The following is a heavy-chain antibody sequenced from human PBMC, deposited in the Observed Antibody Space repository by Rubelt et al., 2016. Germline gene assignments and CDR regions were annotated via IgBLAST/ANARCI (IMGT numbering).Heavy chain of an antibody. V-gene: IGHV4-61*08. D-gene: IGHD6-13*01. Sequence: LPLTCTVSGGSISSSGYYWSWIRQPPGKGLEWIGYISYTGSTKYSPSLKSRVAISVDTSKNQFSLRLSSVTAADTAVYFCARDSAGFDYWGQGTLVTVSS. CDR3: ARDSAGFDY. J-gene: IGHJ4*02. CDR1: GGSISSSGYY. CDR2: ISYTGST.